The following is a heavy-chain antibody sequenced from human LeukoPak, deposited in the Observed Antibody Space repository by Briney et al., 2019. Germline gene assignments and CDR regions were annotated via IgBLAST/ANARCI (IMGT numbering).Heavy chain of an antibody. CDR2: MNPNSGNT. Sequence: ASVKVSCKASGYTFTSYDINWVRQATGQGLEWMGWMNPNSGNTGYAQKFQGRVTMTRNTSISTAYMELSSLRSEDTAVYYCARAEYYDFWSGYSDRYYYYGMDVWGQGTMVTVSS. CDR3: ARAEYYDFWSGYSDRYYYYGMDV. CDR1: GYTFTSYD. J-gene: IGHJ6*02. V-gene: IGHV1-8*01. D-gene: IGHD3-3*01.